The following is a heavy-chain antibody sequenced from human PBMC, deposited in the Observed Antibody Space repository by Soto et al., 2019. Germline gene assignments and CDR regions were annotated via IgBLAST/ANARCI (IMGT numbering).Heavy chain of an antibody. Sequence: QVQLQESGPGLVKPSQTLSLTCTVSGGSISSGGYYWTWIRQHPGKGLEWIGYIYYSGSTYYNPSHKRRVTISVATSKNPPSLTLSSVTAADTAVYYCARSVFPWGQGTLVTVSS. V-gene: IGHV4-31*03. J-gene: IGHJ5*02. CDR1: GGSISSGGYY. CDR2: IYYSGST. CDR3: ARSVFP.